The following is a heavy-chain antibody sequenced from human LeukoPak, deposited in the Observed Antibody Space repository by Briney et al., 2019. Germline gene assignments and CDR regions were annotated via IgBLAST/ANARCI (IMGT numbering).Heavy chain of an antibody. Sequence: PGRSLRLSCAASGFTFSSYGMHWVRQAPGKGLEWVAVIWYDGSNKYYADSVKGRFTISRDNAKNSLYLQMNSLRAEDTAVYYCAREGGGYSSRFDYWGQGTLVTVSS. J-gene: IGHJ4*02. CDR2: IWYDGSNK. V-gene: IGHV3-33*01. CDR3: AREGGGYSSRFDY. D-gene: IGHD6-13*01. CDR1: GFTFSSYG.